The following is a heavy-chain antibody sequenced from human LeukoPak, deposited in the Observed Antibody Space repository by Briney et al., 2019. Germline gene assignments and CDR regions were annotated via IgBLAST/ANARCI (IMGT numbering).Heavy chain of an antibody. CDR2: IYYSGST. Sequence: SETLSLTCTVSGGSISSYYWSLIRQPPGKGLEWIGYIYYSGSTNYNPSLKSRVTISVDTSKNQFSLKLSSVTAADTAVYYCARVNGTSWNYYYGMDVWGQGTTVTVSS. J-gene: IGHJ6*02. D-gene: IGHD2-2*01. CDR3: ARVNGTSWNYYYGMDV. V-gene: IGHV4-59*01. CDR1: GGSISSYY.